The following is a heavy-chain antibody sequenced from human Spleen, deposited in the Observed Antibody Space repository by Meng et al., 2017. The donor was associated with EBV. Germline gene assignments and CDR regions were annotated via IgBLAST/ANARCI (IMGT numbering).Heavy chain of an antibody. V-gene: IGHV3-21*06. CDR1: GFTFSGDR. J-gene: IGHJ4*02. CDR3: TVRDGSGWAAGH. Sequence: EVRRVYSGGGQVKPGGLLRPSCAGSGFTFSGDRLKWVRQAPGKGLEWVSSISVTGSYINYADSVKGRFTVSRDNAKNSLYLQMNSLRVEDTAVYYCTVRDGSGWAAGHWGQGTLVTVYS. D-gene: IGHD6-19*01. CDR2: ISVTGSYI.